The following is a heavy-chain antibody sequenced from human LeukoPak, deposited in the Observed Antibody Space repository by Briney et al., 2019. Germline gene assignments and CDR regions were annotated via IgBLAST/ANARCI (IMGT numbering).Heavy chain of an antibody. Sequence: PGGSLRLSCAASGFTFSSYAMHWVRQAPGKGLEWVAVISYDGSNKYYADSVKSRFTISRDNSKNTLYLQMNSLRAEDTAVYYCARDSASLYYFDYWGQGTLVTVSS. CDR1: GFTFSSYA. J-gene: IGHJ4*02. CDR3: ARDSASLYYFDY. CDR2: ISYDGSNK. V-gene: IGHV3-30-3*01.